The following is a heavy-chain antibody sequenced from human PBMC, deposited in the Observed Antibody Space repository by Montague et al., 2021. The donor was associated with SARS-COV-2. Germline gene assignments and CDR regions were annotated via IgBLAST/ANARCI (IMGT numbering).Heavy chain of an antibody. V-gene: IGHV3-66*02. CDR2: IYSGGST. CDR3: ARHDYGDYKADY. CDR1: GFTVSSNY. D-gene: IGHD4-17*01. Sequence: SLRLSCPASGFTVSSNYMSWVRQAPGKGLEWVSVIYSGGSTYYADSVKGRFTISRDNSKNTLYLQMNSLRAEDTAVYYCARHDYGDYKADYWGQGTLVTVSS. J-gene: IGHJ4*02.